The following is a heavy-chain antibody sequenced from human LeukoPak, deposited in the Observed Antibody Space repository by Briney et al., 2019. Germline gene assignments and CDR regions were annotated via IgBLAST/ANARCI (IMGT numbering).Heavy chain of an antibody. Sequence: SETLSLTCTVSGGSISSYYWSWIRQPPGKGLEWIGYIYYSGSTNYNPSLKSRVTISVDTSKNQFSLKLSSVAAADTAVYYCARLELSSGYSYWYFDLWGRGTLVTVSS. D-gene: IGHD3-22*01. V-gene: IGHV4-59*08. CDR1: GGSISSYY. J-gene: IGHJ2*01. CDR2: IYYSGST. CDR3: ARLELSSGYSYWYFDL.